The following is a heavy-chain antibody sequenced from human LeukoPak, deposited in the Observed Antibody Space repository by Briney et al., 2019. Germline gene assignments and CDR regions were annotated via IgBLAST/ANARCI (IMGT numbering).Heavy chain of an antibody. CDR3: AREEAFCSVTSCSAPFDY. V-gene: IGHV1-69*05. CDR1: GGTFSSYA. Sequence: GASVKVSCKASGGTFSSYAISRVRQAPGQGLEWMGGIIPIFGTANYAQKFQGRVTITTDESTSTAYIELSSLRSEDTAVYYYAREEAFCSVTSCSAPFDYWGQGTLVTVSS. J-gene: IGHJ4*02. CDR2: IIPIFGTA. D-gene: IGHD2-2*01.